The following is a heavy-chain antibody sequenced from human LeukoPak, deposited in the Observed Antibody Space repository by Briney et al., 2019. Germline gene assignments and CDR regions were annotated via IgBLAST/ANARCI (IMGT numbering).Heavy chain of an antibody. J-gene: IGHJ4*02. CDR2: INAGNGNT. D-gene: IGHD3-22*01. Sequence: GASVKVSCKASGYTFTSYAMHWVRQAPGQRLEWMGWINAGNGNTKYSQEFQGRVTITRDTSASTAYMELSSLRSEDMAVYYCARGDYYDSSGYYPPDYWGQGTLVTDSS. CDR1: GYTFTSYA. CDR3: ARGDYYDSSGYYPPDY. V-gene: IGHV1-3*03.